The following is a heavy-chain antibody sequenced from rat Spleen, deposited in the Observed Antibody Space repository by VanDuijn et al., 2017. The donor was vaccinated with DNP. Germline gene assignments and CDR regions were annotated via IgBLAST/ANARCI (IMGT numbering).Heavy chain of an antibody. CDR3: ARRGQLVQGYFDF. J-gene: IGHJ3*01. CDR2: TNTDGGNT. CDR1: GFTFSNYW. V-gene: IGHV5-58*01. Sequence: EVQLVETGGGLVQPGRSLKLSCVASGFTFSNYWMYWIRQAPGKGLDWVASTNTDGGNTYHPDSVKGRFTISRDNAKNTLYLQMNSLRSEDTATYYCARRGQLVQGYFDFWGQGTLVTVSS. D-gene: IGHD4-3*01.